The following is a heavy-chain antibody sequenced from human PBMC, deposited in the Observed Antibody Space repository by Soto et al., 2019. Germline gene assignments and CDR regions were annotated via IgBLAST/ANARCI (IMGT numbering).Heavy chain of an antibody. J-gene: IGHJ3*02. V-gene: IGHV1-2*04. D-gene: IGHD3-10*01. Sequence: GASMKVSCKASGYTFTGYYMHWVRQAPGQGLEWKGWINPNSGGTNYAQKFQGWVTMTRDTSISTAYMELSRLRSDDTVVYYCARVRSYGSGSNDAFDIWGQGTMVTVSS. CDR3: ARVRSYGSGSNDAFDI. CDR2: INPNSGGT. CDR1: GYTFTGYY.